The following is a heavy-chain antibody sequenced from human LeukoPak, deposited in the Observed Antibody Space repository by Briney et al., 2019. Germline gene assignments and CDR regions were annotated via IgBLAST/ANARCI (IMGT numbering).Heavy chain of an antibody. Sequence: SETLSLTCTVSGGSISSSNYYRGWIRQPPGKGLEWIGSIYYSGNTYYNPSLKSRVTISVDTSKNQFSLKLTSVTAADTAVYYCAHFKGGSFDFWGQGTMVTVSS. V-gene: IGHV4-39*01. CDR1: GGSISSSNYY. J-gene: IGHJ3*01. CDR3: AHFKGGSFDF. CDR2: IYYSGNT. D-gene: IGHD1-26*01.